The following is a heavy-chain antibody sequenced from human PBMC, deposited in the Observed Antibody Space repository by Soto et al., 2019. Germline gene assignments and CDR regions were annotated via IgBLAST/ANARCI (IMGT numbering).Heavy chain of an antibody. D-gene: IGHD3-10*01. J-gene: IGHJ6*04. CDR3: ARFNLPDYYLTKGTMDV. CDR2: MNPNSGNT. Sequence: ASVKVSGKASGYTFTSYGINWVRQATGQGLEWMGWMNPNSGNTGYAQKFQGRVTMTRNTSISTAYMELSSLRSEDTAVYYCARFNLPDYYLTKGTMDVWGKGTTVTVSS. V-gene: IGHV1-8*01. CDR1: GYTFTSYG.